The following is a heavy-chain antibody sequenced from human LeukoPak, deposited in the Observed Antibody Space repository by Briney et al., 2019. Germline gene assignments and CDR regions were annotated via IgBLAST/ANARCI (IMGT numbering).Heavy chain of an antibody. CDR1: GGSLHNYY. CDR2: INHSGST. J-gene: IGHJ4*02. V-gene: IGHV4-34*01. Sequence: SETLSLTCTVSGGSLHNYYWSWIRQPPGKGLEWIGEINHSGSTNNNPSLKSRVTISVDTSKNQFSLKLNSVTAADTAVYYCVRQILTDYYRFDYWGQGTLVTVSS. CDR3: VRQILTDYYRFDY. D-gene: IGHD3-9*01.